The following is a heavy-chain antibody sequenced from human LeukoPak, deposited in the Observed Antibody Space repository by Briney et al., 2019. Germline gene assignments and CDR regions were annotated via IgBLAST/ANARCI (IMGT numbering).Heavy chain of an antibody. D-gene: IGHD6-19*01. Sequence: GGSLRLSCAASGFTFSSYAMSWVRQAPGKGLEWVAVMSYDGGTKYYAESVKGRFTISRDNSKNTLYLQINSLRAEDTAVYYCAKVPRQNGWFPLSDYWGQGALVTVSS. CDR2: MSYDGGTK. CDR1: GFTFSSYA. J-gene: IGHJ4*02. V-gene: IGHV3-30*18. CDR3: AKVPRQNGWFPLSDY.